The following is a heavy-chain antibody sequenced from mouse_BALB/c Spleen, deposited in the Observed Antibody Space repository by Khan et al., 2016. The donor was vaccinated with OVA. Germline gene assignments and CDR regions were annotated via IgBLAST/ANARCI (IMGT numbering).Heavy chain of an antibody. CDR1: GYSFTDFA. V-gene: IGHV1S137*01. J-gene: IGHJ3*01. Sequence: QVQLQQPGAELVRPGVSVKISCKGSGYSFTDFAMHWVKQRHAMSLEWIGVISTYYGDADYTQKFKDKATMTVDTSSNTAYMALARLTSDDSPIYYSARGEGGDIVLNWGQGTLVTVSA. CDR2: ISTYYGDA. CDR3: ARGEGGDIVLN. D-gene: IGHD2-12*01.